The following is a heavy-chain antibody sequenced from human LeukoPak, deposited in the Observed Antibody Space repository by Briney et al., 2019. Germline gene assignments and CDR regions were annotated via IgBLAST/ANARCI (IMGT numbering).Heavy chain of an antibody. CDR3: ARDYADYVGYFFFDY. V-gene: IGHV3-23*01. D-gene: IGHD4-17*01. Sequence: GGSLRLSCAASGLTFNNYAMNWVRQPPGKGREWVSSISGGGETTYYADSAKGRFTISRDNSQNTLYLQMNSLRAEDTAVYYCARDYADYVGYFFFDYWGQGTLVTVSS. CDR1: GLTFNNYA. CDR2: ISGGGETT. J-gene: IGHJ4*02.